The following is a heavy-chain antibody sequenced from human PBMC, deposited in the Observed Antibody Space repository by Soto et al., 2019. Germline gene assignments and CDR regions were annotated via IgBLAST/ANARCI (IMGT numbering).Heavy chain of an antibody. Sequence: PSETRSLRYTVSGGTMSSYYWSGSRQPPGKGLEWIGYILYSGSTNYNPSLKSRVTISVDTSKNQFSLKLSSVTAADTAVYFCARDRREYTDGYGMDVWGQGTTVT. D-gene: IGHD1-1*01. CDR3: ARDRREYTDGYGMDV. J-gene: IGHJ6*02. V-gene: IGHV4-59*01. CDR1: GGTMSSYY. CDR2: ILYSGST.